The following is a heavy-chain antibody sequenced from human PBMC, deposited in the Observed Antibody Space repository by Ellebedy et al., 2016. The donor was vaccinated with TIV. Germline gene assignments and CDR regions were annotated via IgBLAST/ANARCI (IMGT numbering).Heavy chain of an antibody. CDR2: VSGSGSNT. J-gene: IGHJ4*02. V-gene: IGHV3-23*01. CDR3: AKATSGSYYYFDY. D-gene: IGHD1-26*01. Sequence: PGGSLRLSCAASGFTFTSYAMGWVRKAPGKGLAWVSTVSGSGSNTYYADSVKGRFTISRDNSKNTLYLQMNSLRAEDTAVYYCAKATSGSYYYFDYWGQGTLVTVSS. CDR1: GFTFTSYA.